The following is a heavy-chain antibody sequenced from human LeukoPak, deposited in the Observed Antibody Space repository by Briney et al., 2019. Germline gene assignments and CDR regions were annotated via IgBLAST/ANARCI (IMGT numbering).Heavy chain of an antibody. Sequence: PGGSLRLSCAASGFSVSSNYMNWVRQAPGKGLDWVSVIYSGGRTYYTDSVEGRFTISRDNSKNTLYLQMNSLRAEDTAVYYCARGDRAAAAFDSWGQGTLVTVSS. CDR1: GFSVSSNY. V-gene: IGHV3-53*01. J-gene: IGHJ4*02. CDR2: IYSGGRT. D-gene: IGHD6-13*01. CDR3: ARGDRAAAAFDS.